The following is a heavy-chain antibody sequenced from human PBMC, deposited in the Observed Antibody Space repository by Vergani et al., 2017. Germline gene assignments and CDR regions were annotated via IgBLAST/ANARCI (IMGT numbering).Heavy chain of an antibody. V-gene: IGHV3-23*01. Sequence: EVQLLESGGDLVQPGGSLRLSCAASGFSFTTYAMSWVRQAPGKGLEWVSTINTNGDYTRYGDSVKGRFTISRDNSKSTLYLQMNSLRAEDTAVYYCAKANPRNSGYEYLYYYHAMDVWGQGTTVTVSS. CDR1: GFSFTTYA. CDR2: INTNGDYT. CDR3: AKANPRNSGYEYLYYYHAMDV. D-gene: IGHD5-12*01. J-gene: IGHJ6*02.